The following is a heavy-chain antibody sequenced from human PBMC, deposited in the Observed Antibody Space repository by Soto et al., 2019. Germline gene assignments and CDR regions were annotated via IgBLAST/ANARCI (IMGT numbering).Heavy chain of an antibody. CDR2: IRSKAYGGTT. D-gene: IGHD6-13*01. V-gene: IGHV3-49*03. Sequence: GGSLRLSCTASGFTFGDYAMSWFRQAPGKGLEWVGFIRSKAYGGTTESAASVKGRFTISRDDSKSIAYLQMNSLKTEDTAVYYCTRGLAAAGYYYYYGMDVWGQGTTVTVSS. CDR3: TRGLAAAGYYYYYGMDV. CDR1: GFTFGDYA. J-gene: IGHJ6*02.